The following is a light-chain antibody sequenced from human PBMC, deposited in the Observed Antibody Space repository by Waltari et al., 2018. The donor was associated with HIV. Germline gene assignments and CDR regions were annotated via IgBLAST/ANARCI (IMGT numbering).Light chain of an antibody. J-gene: IGKJ4*02. CDR3: QQYNKWPRT. Sequence: EIVLTQSPGTLSLSPGERGTLSCRASENINTTLAWYQLKPGQAPRLLISGASTRATGIPARFSGSGSGTDFTLNIGTLQSEDFAVYYCQQYNKWPRTFGRGTKVEI. CDR1: ENINTT. V-gene: IGKV3-15*01. CDR2: GAS.